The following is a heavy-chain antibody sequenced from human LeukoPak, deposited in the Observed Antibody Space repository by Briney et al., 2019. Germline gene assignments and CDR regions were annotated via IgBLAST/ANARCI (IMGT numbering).Heavy chain of an antibody. V-gene: IGHV1-46*01. CDR2: INPGGGGT. CDR3: ARDGAYYDYVWGSYRAIDY. D-gene: IGHD3-16*02. Sequence: ASVKVSCKASGYTFSTYYMHWVRQAPGQGLEWMGIINPGGGGTSYAQKFQGRVTMTRDMSTSTVYMELSSLRSEDTAVYYCARDGAYYDYVWGSYRAIDYWGQGTLVTVSS. CDR1: GYTFSTYY. J-gene: IGHJ4*02.